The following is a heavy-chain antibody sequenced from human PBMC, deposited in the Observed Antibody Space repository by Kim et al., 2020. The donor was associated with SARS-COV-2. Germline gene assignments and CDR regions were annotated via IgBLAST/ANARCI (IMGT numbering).Heavy chain of an antibody. CDR2: INTGNGAT. CDR3: ASRPGISVAGFDY. V-gene: IGHV1-3*04. CDR1: GYSFTSYA. D-gene: IGHD6-19*01. J-gene: IGHJ4*02. Sequence: ASVKVSCKASGYSFTSYAMNWVRQAPGQRPEWMGWINTGNGATEYSQKFQGRVTITRDTSASTVYMEMRSLIFEDTAVYYCASRPGISVAGFDYWGQGTLVTVSS.